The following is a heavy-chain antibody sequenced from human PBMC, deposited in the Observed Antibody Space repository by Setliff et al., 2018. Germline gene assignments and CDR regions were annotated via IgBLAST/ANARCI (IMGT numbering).Heavy chain of an antibody. J-gene: IGHJ5*02. CDR1: GGSFSGYY. CDR2: INHSVST. CDR3: ARGRAGTLVTALLTPRTVFLRCWFDP. D-gene: IGHD2-21*02. Sequence: SETLSLTCAVYGGSFSGYYWSWIRQPPGKGLEWIGEINHSVSTNYNPSLKSRVTISVDTSKNQFSLKLSSVTAADTAVYYCARGRAGTLVTALLTPRTVFLRCWFDPWGQGTLVTVSS. V-gene: IGHV4-34*01.